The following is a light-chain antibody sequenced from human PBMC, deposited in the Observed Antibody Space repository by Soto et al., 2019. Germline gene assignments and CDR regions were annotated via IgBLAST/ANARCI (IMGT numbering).Light chain of an antibody. CDR3: SSYTSSRTLYV. J-gene: IGLJ1*01. CDR1: SRDVGGYNY. V-gene: IGLV2-14*01. CDR2: EVS. Sequence: QSALTQPASGSGSPGQSITISCTGTSRDVGGYNYVSWYQQHPGKAPKLMIYEVSNRPSGVSNRFSGSKSGNTASLTISGLQAEDEADYYCSSYTSSRTLYVFGNGTKVTVL.